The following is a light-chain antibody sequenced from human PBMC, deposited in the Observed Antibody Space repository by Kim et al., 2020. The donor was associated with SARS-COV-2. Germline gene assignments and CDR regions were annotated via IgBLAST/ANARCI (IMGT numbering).Light chain of an antibody. CDR3: QSADGSGTYV. CDR1: ALPEKQ. Sequence: VSPRKTARITCSGDALPEKQTYWYQQKSGQAPLLLIYKDSERPSGIPGRFSGSSSGTTVTLTISGVQAEDDADYYCQSADGSGTYVFGTGTKVTVL. V-gene: IGLV3-25*03. CDR2: KDS. J-gene: IGLJ1*01.